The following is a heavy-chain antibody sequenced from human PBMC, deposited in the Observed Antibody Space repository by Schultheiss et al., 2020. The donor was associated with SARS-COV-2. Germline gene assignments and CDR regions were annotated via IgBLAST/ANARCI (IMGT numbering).Heavy chain of an antibody. Sequence: ASVKVSCKASGYTFTSYDINWVRQATGQGLEWMGWMNPNSGGTNYAQKFQGRVTMTRDTSISTAYMELSRLRSDDTAVYYCARDGSRGDYYDFWGSGGMDVWGQGTTVTVSS. D-gene: IGHD3-3*01. CDR1: GYTFTSYD. J-gene: IGHJ6*02. CDR2: MNPNSGGT. V-gene: IGHV1-2*02. CDR3: ARDGSRGDYYDFWGSGGMDV.